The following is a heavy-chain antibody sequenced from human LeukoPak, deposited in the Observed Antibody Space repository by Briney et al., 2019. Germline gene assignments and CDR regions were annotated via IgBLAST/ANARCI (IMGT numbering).Heavy chain of an antibody. CDR3: AKGGCSSTTCYLANP. V-gene: IGHV3-30*18. D-gene: IGHD2-2*01. J-gene: IGHJ5*02. CDR2: ISYDGTIR. Sequence: GGSLRLSCVASGFTFSSYGMHWVRQAPGKGLEWVAVISYDGTIRNYADSVEGRFTISRDNSKNTLYLQMNSLTAENTALYYCAKGGCSSTTCYLANPWGQGTLVTVSS. CDR1: GFTFSSYG.